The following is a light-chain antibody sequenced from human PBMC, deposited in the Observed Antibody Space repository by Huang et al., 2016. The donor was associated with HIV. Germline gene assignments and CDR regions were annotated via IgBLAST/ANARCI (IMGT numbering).Light chain of an antibody. CDR2: GAS. CDR3: QQYNNWPT. Sequence: EMVMTQSPVTLSVSPGERATLSCRASQSVSSNLPWYQQKPGQAPRLLTYGASTRSTGIPARFSGSGSGTEFTLTIGSLQSEDFAVYYCQQYNNWPTFGQGTKLESK. V-gene: IGKV3-15*01. J-gene: IGKJ2*01. CDR1: QSVSSN.